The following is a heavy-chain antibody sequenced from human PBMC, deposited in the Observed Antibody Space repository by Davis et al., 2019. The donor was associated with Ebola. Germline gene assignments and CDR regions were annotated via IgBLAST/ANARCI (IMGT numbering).Heavy chain of an antibody. CDR1: GFTFSSYA. J-gene: IGHJ4*02. D-gene: IGHD1-26*01. V-gene: IGHV3-23*01. CDR2: ISNSGGTT. CDR3: AKGRVGATMGKMDY. Sequence: PGGSLRLSCAASGFTFSSYAMSWVRQAPGKGLEWVSAISNSGGTTYYADSVKGRFTISRDNSKNTLYVQMSSLSAEDTALYYCAKGRVGATMGKMDYWGQGTLVTVSS.